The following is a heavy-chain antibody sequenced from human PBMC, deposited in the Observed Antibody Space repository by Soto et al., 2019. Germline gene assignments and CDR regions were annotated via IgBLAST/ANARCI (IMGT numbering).Heavy chain of an antibody. CDR3: ARDRGGGCSSTSCYLYYYYYGMDV. Sequence: SETLSLTCTVSGGSISSYYWSWIRQPAGKGLEWIGRIYTSGSTNYNPSLKSRVTMSVDTSKNQFSLKLSSVTAADTAVYYCARDRGGGCSSTSCYLYYYYYGMDVWGQGTTVTVSS. J-gene: IGHJ6*02. CDR2: IYTSGST. CDR1: GGSISSYY. V-gene: IGHV4-4*07. D-gene: IGHD2-2*01.